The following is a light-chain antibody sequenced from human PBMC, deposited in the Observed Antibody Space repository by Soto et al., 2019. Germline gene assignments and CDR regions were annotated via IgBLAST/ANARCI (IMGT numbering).Light chain of an antibody. CDR2: DAS. Sequence: EIVLTQSPATLSLSPGERATLSCRASQSVSSYLAWYQQKPGQAPRLLIYDASNRATGIPARFSGSGSGTDFPLTISSLEPEEFAVYYCQQRSTWPPTFGQGTKLEIK. J-gene: IGKJ2*01. CDR1: QSVSSY. CDR3: QQRSTWPPT. V-gene: IGKV3-11*01.